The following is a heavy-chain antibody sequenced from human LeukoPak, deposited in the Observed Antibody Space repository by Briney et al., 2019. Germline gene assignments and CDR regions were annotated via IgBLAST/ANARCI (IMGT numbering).Heavy chain of an antibody. CDR3: ASLAGYYYSETPDY. J-gene: IGHJ4*02. CDR1: GYTFTGYY. Sequence: ASVKVSCKASGYTFTGYYMHWVRQAPGQGLEWMGWINPNSGGTNYAQKFQGRVTMTRDTSISTAYMELSRLRSDDTAVYYCASLAGYYYSETPDYWGQGTLVTVSS. D-gene: IGHD3-22*01. V-gene: IGHV1-2*02. CDR2: INPNSGGT.